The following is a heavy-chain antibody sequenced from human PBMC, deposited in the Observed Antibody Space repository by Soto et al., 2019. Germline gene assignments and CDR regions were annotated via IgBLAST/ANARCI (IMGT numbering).Heavy chain of an antibody. V-gene: IGHV4-39*01. D-gene: IGHD3-22*01. CDR2: IYYSGST. Sequence: QLQLQESGPGLVKPSETLSLTCTVSGGSISSSSYYWGWIRQPPGKGLEWIGSIYYSGSTYYNPSLKSRVTISVDTSKNQFSLKLSSVTAADTAVYYCARRSYYYDSSGYYYPFFDYWGQGTLVTVSS. CDR1: GGSISSSSYY. J-gene: IGHJ4*02. CDR3: ARRSYYYDSSGYYYPFFDY.